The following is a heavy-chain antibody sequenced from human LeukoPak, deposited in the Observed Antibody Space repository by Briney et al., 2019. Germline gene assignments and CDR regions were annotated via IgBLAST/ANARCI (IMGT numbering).Heavy chain of an antibody. V-gene: IGHV4-34*01. CDR2: INHSGST. CDR3: ARSGRKNIVVVPAAKKTFDV. J-gene: IGHJ3*01. CDR1: GGSFSGYY. D-gene: IGHD2-2*01. Sequence: SETLSLTCAVYGGSFSGYYWSWIRQPPGKGLEWIGEINHSGSTNYNPSLKSRVTISVDTSKNQFSLRLISVTAADTAVYYCARSGRKNIVVVPAAKKTFDVWGQGTVVTVSS.